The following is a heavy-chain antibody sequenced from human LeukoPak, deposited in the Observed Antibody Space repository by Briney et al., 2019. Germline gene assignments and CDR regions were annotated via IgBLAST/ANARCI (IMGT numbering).Heavy chain of an antibody. CDR2: IYISGST. V-gene: IGHV4-4*07. CDR3: ARALNPLPGTYYFDY. Sequence: PSETLSLTCSVSGASINSHYWTWIRQPAGKGLEWVGRIYISGSTNYSPSLKSRVTMSVDTSKNQFSLNLISVTAADTAVYYCARALNPLPGTYYFDYWGRGTLVTVSS. J-gene: IGHJ4*02. CDR1: GASINSHY. D-gene: IGHD2-15*01.